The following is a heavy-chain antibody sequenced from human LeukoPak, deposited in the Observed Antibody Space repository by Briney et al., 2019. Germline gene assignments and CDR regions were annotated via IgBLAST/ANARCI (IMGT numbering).Heavy chain of an antibody. D-gene: IGHD4-17*01. CDR2: IPYDGSNK. CDR3: ATDDYGDSLGSYYYMDV. Sequence: GGSLRLSCAASGFTLSSYWMSWVRQAPGKGLEWVAVIPYDGSNKYYADSVKGRFTISRDNSKNSLYLQMNSLRAEDTAVYYCATDDYGDSLGSYYYMDVWGKGTTVTVSS. J-gene: IGHJ6*03. V-gene: IGHV3-30*03. CDR1: GFTLSSYW.